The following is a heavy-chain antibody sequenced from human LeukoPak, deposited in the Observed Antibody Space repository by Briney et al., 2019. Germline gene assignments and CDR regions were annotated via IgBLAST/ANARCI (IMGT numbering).Heavy chain of an antibody. D-gene: IGHD3-9*01. Sequence: GGSLRLSCAASGFTFSSYYMTWVRQAPGKGLEWVASIKQDGSEKYYVDSVRGRFTISRDNAENSLYLQMNSLRAEDTAVYYCARAGGVLRYFDWLPHGSEYFRHWGQGTLVTVSS. J-gene: IGHJ1*01. V-gene: IGHV3-7*03. CDR1: GFTFSSYY. CDR3: ARAGGVLRYFDWLPHGSEYFRH. CDR2: IKQDGSEK.